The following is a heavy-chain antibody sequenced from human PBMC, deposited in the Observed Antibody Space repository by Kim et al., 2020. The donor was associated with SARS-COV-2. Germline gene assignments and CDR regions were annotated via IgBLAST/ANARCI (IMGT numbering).Heavy chain of an antibody. V-gene: IGHV3-21*01. D-gene: IGHD3-10*01. CDR2: ISSSSSYI. CDR3: ARDWYAGSSGPNWFDP. Sequence: GGSLRLSCAASGFTFSSYSMNWVRQAPGKGLEWVSSISSSSSYIYYADSVKGRFTISRDNAKNSLYLQMNSLRAEDTAVYYCARDWYAGSSGPNWFDPWGQGTLDTVSS. CDR1: GFTFSSYS. J-gene: IGHJ5*02.